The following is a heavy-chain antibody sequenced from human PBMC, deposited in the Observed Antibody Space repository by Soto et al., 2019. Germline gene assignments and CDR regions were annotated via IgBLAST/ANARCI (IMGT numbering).Heavy chain of an antibody. D-gene: IGHD3-16*01. J-gene: IGHJ4*02. V-gene: IGHV3-66*01. CDR1: GFNVSTKY. CDR2: IYSGGST. CDR3: ARDSWAADY. Sequence: EVQLVESGGGLVQPGGSLRLSCAASGFNVSTKYMSWVRQAPGKGLEWVSVIYSGGSTFYADPVRGRFTISRDNSKNTVNLQMNSLRAEDTAVYYCARDSWAADYWGQGTLVTVSS.